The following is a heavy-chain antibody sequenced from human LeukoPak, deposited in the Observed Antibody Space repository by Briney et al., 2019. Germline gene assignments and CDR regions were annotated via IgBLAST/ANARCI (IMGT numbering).Heavy chain of an antibody. V-gene: IGHV4-31*03. CDR1: GGSISSGGYY. J-gene: IGHJ4*02. CDR3: ARTSTVTRPYYFDY. Sequence: SQTLSLTCTVSGGSISSGGYYWSWIRQHPGTGLEWIGYIYYSGSTYYNSSLKSRVTISVDTSKNQFSLKLSSVTAADTAVYYCARTSTVTRPYYFDYWGQGTLVTVSS. D-gene: IGHD4-17*01. CDR2: IYYSGST.